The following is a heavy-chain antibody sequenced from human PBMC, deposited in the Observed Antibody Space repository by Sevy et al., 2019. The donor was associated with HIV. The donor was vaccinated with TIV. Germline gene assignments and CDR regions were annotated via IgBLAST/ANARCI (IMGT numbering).Heavy chain of an antibody. CDR3: ARDDGNYYFHY. Sequence: GGSLRLSCAASGFTFSKYWMGWVRQAPGKGLEWVANIKQDAGQKYYVDSLKGRFTISRDNAKNSLYLQMNSLRAEDTSVYFCARDDGNYYFHYWVQGTLVTVSS. D-gene: IGHD1-7*01. CDR1: GFTFSKYW. J-gene: IGHJ4*02. CDR2: IKQDAGQK. V-gene: IGHV3-7*01.